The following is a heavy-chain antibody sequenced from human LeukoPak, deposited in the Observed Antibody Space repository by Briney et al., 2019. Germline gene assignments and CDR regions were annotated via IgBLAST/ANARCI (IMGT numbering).Heavy chain of an antibody. V-gene: IGHV3-30-3*01. D-gene: IGHD5-12*01. Sequence: GGSLRLSCAASGFTFSSYAMHWVRQAPGKGLEWVAVISYDGSNKYYADSVKGRFTISRDNSKNTLYLQMNSLRAEDTAVYYCARDGGYRGYDADCWGQGTLVTVSS. CDR3: ARDGGYRGYDADC. CDR2: ISYDGSNK. J-gene: IGHJ4*02. CDR1: GFTFSSYA.